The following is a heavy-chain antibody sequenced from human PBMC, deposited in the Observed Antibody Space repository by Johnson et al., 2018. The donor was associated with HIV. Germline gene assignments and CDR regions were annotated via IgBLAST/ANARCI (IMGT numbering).Heavy chain of an antibody. CDR2: INWNGGTT. J-gene: IGHJ3*02. V-gene: IGHV3-20*04. D-gene: IGHD5-24*01. CDR1: GFTFDDYG. Sequence: VQLVESGGGVVQPGGSLRLSCAASGFTFDDYGMSWVRQAPGKGLEWVSGINWNGGTTGSADSVKGRFTISRDNSKNTLYLQMNSLRAEDTAVYYCARGEEMATILIWGQGTMVTVSS. CDR3: ARGEEMATILI.